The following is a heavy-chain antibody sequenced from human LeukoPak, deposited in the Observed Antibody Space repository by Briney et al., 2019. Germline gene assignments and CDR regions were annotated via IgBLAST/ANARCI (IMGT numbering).Heavy chain of an antibody. V-gene: IGHV1-18*01. CDR2: IHTYNGHT. D-gene: IGHD3-22*01. Sequence: ASVKVSCKASGYSSTNYGITWVRQAPGQGLEWMGWIHTYNGHTNYAQKLQGRVTMTTDTSTSTAYMELRSLRSDDTAVYYCARDQYYDSKGWFDPWGQGTLVTVSS. CDR3: ARDQYYDSKGWFDP. CDR1: GYSSTNYG. J-gene: IGHJ5*02.